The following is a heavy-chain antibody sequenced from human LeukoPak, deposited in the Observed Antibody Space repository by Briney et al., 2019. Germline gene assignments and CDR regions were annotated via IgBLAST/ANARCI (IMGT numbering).Heavy chain of an antibody. CDR3: AKGIDILTAYLDY. CDR2: ISGSGGNT. V-gene: IGHV3-23*01. Sequence: GGSLTLSCAASGFTLDYYAMYWVRQAPGTGLEWVSAISGSGGNTYYADSVKGRFTISRDNSRNTLYLQMNSLRAEDTAVYYCAKGIDILTAYLDYWGQGTLVTVSS. J-gene: IGHJ4*02. CDR1: GFTLDYYA. D-gene: IGHD3-9*01.